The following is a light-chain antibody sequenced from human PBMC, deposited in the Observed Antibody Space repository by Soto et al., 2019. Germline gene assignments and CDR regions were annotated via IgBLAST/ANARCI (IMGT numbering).Light chain of an antibody. Sequence: EIVLTQSPGTLSLSPGDRATLSCRASQSINGNSLAWYQQKPGQAPRLLIYGASSRATGIPDRFSGSGSVTDFTLTISRLEPEDFAVYYCQQYGVSPGGTFGPGTKVDIK. J-gene: IGKJ3*01. V-gene: IGKV3-20*01. CDR3: QQYGVSPGGT. CDR1: QSINGNS. CDR2: GAS.